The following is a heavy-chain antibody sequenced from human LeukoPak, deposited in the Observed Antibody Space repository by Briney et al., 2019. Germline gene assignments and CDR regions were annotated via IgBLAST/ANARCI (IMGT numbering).Heavy chain of an antibody. CDR1: GGSISSYY. CDR3: ARLGDYGDGYYYGMDV. J-gene: IGHJ6*02. V-gene: IGHV4-59*01. D-gene: IGHD4-17*01. Sequence: SETLSLTCTVSGGSISSYYWSWIRQPPGKGLEWIGYIYYSGSTNYNPSLKSRVTISVDTSKNQFSLKLSSVTAADTAVYYCARLGDYGDGYYYGMDVWGQGTTVTVSS. CDR2: IYYSGST.